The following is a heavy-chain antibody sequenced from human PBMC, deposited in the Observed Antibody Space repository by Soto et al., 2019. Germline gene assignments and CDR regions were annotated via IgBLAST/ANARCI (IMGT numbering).Heavy chain of an antibody. CDR3: ARLRDSDGMDV. Sequence: QVQLVQSGAEVKKPGSSVKVSCKASGGTFSTYTITWVRQAPGQGLEWMGRIIPILGIPNYAQTFQGRVTITADKSTSTAYMELSSLRSEDTAVYYCARLRDSDGMDVWGQGTTVTVSS. CDR2: IIPILGIP. CDR1: GGTFSTYT. V-gene: IGHV1-69*02. D-gene: IGHD1-26*01. J-gene: IGHJ6*02.